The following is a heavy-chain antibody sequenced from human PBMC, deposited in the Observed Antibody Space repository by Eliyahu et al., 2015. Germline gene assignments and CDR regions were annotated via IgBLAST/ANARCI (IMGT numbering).Heavy chain of an antibody. CDR3: AKGXNQHHYHMEV. V-gene: IGHV3-21*02. Sequence: EVQLVESGGGLVQPGGSLRLSCATXGFIFXNYWLTWVRQAPGKGLXWLSSSGYMNHHTYYADTVKGRFTISRDTAKDSLYLEMNSLRAEDTAVYYCAKGXNQHHYHMEVWGKGTTVTVSS. J-gene: IGHJ6*03. CDR2: SGYMNHHT. CDR1: GFIFXNYW.